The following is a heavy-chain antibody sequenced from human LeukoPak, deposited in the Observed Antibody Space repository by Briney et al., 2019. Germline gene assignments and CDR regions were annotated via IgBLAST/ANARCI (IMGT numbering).Heavy chain of an antibody. D-gene: IGHD4-17*01. CDR1: GFTFTTYS. CDR3: ARGHTAVTRHFDF. Sequence: GGSLRLSCEASGFTFTTYSMTWVRQAPGKGLEWVSIISSGSSATFSPAALKGRFTISRVDGKNLLYLDMNNLRAEDTAVYYCARGHTAVTRHFDFWGQGTLVTVSS. J-gene: IGHJ4*02. CDR2: ISSGSSAT. V-gene: IGHV3-21*01.